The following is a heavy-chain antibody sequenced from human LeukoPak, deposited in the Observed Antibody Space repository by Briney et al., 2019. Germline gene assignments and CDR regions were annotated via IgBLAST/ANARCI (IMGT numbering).Heavy chain of an antibody. CDR1: GGSISSNTYF. D-gene: IGHD5/OR15-5a*01. CDR2: IRYSGST. J-gene: IGHJ5*02. CDR3: ATSDTVSTYNWFDP. Sequence: SETLSLTCNVSGGSISSNTYFWGWIRRPPGKGLEWIGSIRYSGSTYYNPSLKSRVTISVDTSKNQFSLNLSSLTAADTAVYHCATSDTVSTYNWFDPWGQGTLVTVS. V-gene: IGHV4-39*01.